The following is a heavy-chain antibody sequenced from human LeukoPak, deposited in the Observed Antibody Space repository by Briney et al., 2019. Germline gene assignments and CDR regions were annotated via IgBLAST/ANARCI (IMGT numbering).Heavy chain of an antibody. J-gene: IGHJ4*02. CDR1: GFTFSSYS. D-gene: IGHD2-2*01. Sequence: GGSLRLSCAASGFTFSSYSMNWVRQAPGKGLEWVSSISSSSSYIYYADSVKGRFTISRDNAKNSLYLQMNSLRAEDTAVYYCARDPGGIVVVPAAIRFDYWGQATLVTVSS. CDR3: ARDPGGIVVVPAAIRFDY. CDR2: ISSSSSYI. V-gene: IGHV3-21*01.